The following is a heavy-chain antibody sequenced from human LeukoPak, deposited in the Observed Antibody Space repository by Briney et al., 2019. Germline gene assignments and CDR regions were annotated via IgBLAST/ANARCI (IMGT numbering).Heavy chain of an antibody. CDR2: ISGSGLST. J-gene: IGHJ4*02. D-gene: IGHD3-9*01. CDR3: AKGRYDILTGYYGLIDY. Sequence: GGSLRLSCAASGFTFSSYSMNWVRQAPGKGLEWVSAISGSGLSTYYADSVKGRFTISRDNSKNTLYLQMNSLRAEDTAVYYCAKGRYDILTGYYGLIDYWGQGTLVTVSS. CDR1: GFTFSSYS. V-gene: IGHV3-23*01.